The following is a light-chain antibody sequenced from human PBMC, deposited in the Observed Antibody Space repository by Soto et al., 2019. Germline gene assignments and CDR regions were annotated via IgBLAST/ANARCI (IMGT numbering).Light chain of an antibody. J-gene: IGKJ1*01. Sequence: DFQVTQSPSTLSASVGDRVTITCRASQSISSWLAWYQQKPGKAPKPLIYKASSLESGVPSRFSGSGSGTEFTLTISSLQPDDFATYYCQQYNSYSRTFGQGTKVEIK. CDR1: QSISSW. V-gene: IGKV1-5*03. CDR2: KAS. CDR3: QQYNSYSRT.